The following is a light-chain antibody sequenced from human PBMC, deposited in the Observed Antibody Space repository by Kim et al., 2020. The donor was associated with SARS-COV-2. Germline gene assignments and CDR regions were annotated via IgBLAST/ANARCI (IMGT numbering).Light chain of an antibody. CDR1: QSVGNS. CDR2: ETS. CDR3: QQRYNWPLT. J-gene: IGKJ4*01. V-gene: IGKV3-11*01. Sequence: EIVLTQSPATLSLSPGERETLSCRASQSVGNSLAWFQQKPGQAPRLLIFETSNRATGIPARFSGSGSGTAFTLTISSLEPEDLAVYYCQQRYNWPLTFGGGTKVEI.